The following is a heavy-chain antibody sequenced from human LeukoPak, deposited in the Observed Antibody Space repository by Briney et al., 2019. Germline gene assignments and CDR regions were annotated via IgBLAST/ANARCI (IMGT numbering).Heavy chain of an antibody. CDR2: ISYNGSNK. V-gene: IGHV3-30*03. CDR1: GFTFSNYG. D-gene: IGHD2-2*01. J-gene: IGHJ4*02. CDR3: ASPSSSTE. Sequence: GGSLRLSCAASGFTFSNYGMHWVRQAPGKGLEWVTIISYNGSNKYYADSVKGRFTISRDNSKSTLYLQMDSLRAEDTAVYYCASPSSSTEWGQGTLVTVSS.